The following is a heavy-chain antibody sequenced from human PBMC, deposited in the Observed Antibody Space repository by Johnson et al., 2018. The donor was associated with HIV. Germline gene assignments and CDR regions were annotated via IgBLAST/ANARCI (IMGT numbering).Heavy chain of an antibody. J-gene: IGHJ3*02. Sequence: QVQLVESGGGLVQLGESLRLSCEASGFIVSSNYMNWVRQAPGKGLEWVAVIWYDGSNKYYADSVKGRFTISRDNSKNTLYLQMNSLGAEDTAVYYCARRSWAFDAFDIWGQGTMVTVSS. CDR1: GFIVSSNY. V-gene: IGHV3-33*08. D-gene: IGHD1-26*01. CDR2: IWYDGSNK. CDR3: ARRSWAFDAFDI.